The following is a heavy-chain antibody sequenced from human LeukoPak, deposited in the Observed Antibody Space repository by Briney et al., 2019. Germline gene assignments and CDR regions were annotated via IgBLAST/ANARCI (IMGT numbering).Heavy chain of an antibody. CDR3: ARHDYGDYFGYYYYYGMDV. CDR1: GGSFSGYY. V-gene: IGHV4-34*01. J-gene: IGHJ6*02. Sequence: SETLSPTCAVYGGSFSGYYWSWIRQPPGKGLEWIGEINHSGSTNYNPSLKSRVTISVDTSKNQFSLKLSSVTAADTAVYYCARHDYGDYFGYYYYYGMDVWGQGTTVTVSS. CDR2: INHSGST. D-gene: IGHD4-17*01.